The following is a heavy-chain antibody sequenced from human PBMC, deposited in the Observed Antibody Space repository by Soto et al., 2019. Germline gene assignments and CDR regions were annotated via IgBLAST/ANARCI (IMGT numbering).Heavy chain of an antibody. CDR1: GYTFTSYD. J-gene: IGHJ4*02. CDR3: AREFSDYAGY. V-gene: IGHV1-8*01. Sequence: ASVKVSCKASGYTFTSYDINWVRQATGRGLEWMGWMNPNNGNIAYAQKFQGRVTMTRDTSISTAYMELTSLRSEDTAVYYCAREFSDYAGYWGLGTLVTVSS. D-gene: IGHD4-17*01. CDR2: MNPNNGNI.